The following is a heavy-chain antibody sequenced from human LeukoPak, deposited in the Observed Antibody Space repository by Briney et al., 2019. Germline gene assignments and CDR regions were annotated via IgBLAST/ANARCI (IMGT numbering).Heavy chain of an antibody. D-gene: IGHD1-26*01. J-gene: IGHJ3*02. CDR2: IYTSGST. CDR1: GGSISSYY. CDR3: ARGAFSGSYSEGDAFDI. V-gene: IGHV4-4*07. Sequence: SETLSLTCTVAGGSISSYYWSWVRQPGGKGREWLGRIYTSGSTNYNPSLKSRVTMSVDTSKNQFSLKLSSVTAADTAVYYCARGAFSGSYSEGDAFDIWGQGTMVTVSS.